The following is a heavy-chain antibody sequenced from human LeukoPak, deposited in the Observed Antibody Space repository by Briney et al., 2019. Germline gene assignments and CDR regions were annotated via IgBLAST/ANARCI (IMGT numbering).Heavy chain of an antibody. J-gene: IGHJ4*02. CDR2: VNLQGST. CDR3: SRESGAFSPFGY. D-gene: IGHD1-26*01. CDR1: GGSISNTNW. V-gene: IGHV4-4*02. Sequence: SGTLSLTCGVSGGSISNTNWWTWVRQPPGKGLEWIGEVNLQGSTNYNPSLKSRVTMSLDKSKNLLSLNLTSVTAADTAVYYCSRESGAFSPFGYWGQGTLVTVSS.